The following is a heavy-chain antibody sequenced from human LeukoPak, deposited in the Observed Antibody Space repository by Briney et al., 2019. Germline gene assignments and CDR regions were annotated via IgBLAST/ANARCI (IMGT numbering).Heavy chain of an antibody. Sequence: GGSLRLSCAASGFTCSSYSMNWVRQAPGKGLEWVSSISSASTYIYYADSVKGRFTISRDNAKNSLYLQMNSLRAEDTAMYYCARLVWDTTMADGDIDSWGQGTLLIVSS. D-gene: IGHD5-18*01. CDR1: GFTCSSYS. V-gene: IGHV3-21*01. J-gene: IGHJ4*02. CDR3: ARLVWDTTMADGDIDS. CDR2: ISSASTYI.